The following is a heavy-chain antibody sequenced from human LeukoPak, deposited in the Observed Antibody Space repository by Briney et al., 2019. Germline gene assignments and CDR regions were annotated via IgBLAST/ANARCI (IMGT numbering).Heavy chain of an antibody. CDR3: AKEAITAPDLSIVGGDY. CDR2: ISGSGGST. Sequence: PGGSLRLSCAASGFTFSSYAMSWVRQAPGKGLEWVSAISGSGGSTYYADSVKGRFTISRGNSKNTLYLQMNSLRAEDTAVYYCAKEAITAPDLSIVGGDYWGQGTLVTVSS. V-gene: IGHV3-23*01. D-gene: IGHD3-16*02. J-gene: IGHJ4*02. CDR1: GFTFSSYA.